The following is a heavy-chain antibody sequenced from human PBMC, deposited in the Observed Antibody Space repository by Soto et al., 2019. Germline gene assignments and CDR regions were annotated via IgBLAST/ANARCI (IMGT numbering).Heavy chain of an antibody. J-gene: IGHJ5*02. CDR1: GDSVTSATYY. CDR3: ATQRVAVVGLGLS. V-gene: IGHV4-61*01. CDR2: IYYTGKT. D-gene: IGHD6-19*01. Sequence: SETLSLTCTVSGDSVTSATYYWSWIRQPPGRGPEWMGYIYYTGKTKFNPSLETRITMSVDTSKNQFFLKLTSVTAADTAVYFCATQRVAVVGLGLSWGQGTLVTVSS.